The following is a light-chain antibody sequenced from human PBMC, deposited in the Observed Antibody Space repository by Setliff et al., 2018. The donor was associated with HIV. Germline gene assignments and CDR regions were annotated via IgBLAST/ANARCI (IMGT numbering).Light chain of an antibody. CDR2: EVS. Sequence: QSVLTQPAFVSGSPGQSITISCTGTSSDVGSYNLVSWYQQHPGKAPKLMIYEVSKRPSGVSNRFSGSKSGNTASLTISGLQAEDEADYYCCSYAGTSTHVVFGGGTKVTVL. J-gene: IGLJ2*01. V-gene: IGLV2-23*02. CDR3: CSYAGTSTHVV. CDR1: SSDVGSYNL.